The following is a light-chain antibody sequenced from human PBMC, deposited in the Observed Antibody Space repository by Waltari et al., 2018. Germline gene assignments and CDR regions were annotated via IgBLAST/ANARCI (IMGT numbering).Light chain of an antibody. CDR3: GTWDSSLSGAV. CDR2: EDS. Sequence: QSVLTQPPSVSAAPGQRVTISCPGGSSNIGNTSVSWYRQFPGTAPKLLIYEDSERPSGIPGRFSGSKSGTSATLDITGLQAGDEADYYCGTWDSSLSGAVFGGGTHLTVL. V-gene: IGLV1-51*02. CDR1: SSNIGNTS. J-gene: IGLJ7*01.